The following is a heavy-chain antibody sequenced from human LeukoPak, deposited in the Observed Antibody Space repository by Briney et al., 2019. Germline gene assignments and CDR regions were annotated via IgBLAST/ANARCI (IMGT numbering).Heavy chain of an antibody. V-gene: IGHV3-30*03. CDR3: GREFSGDPDY. D-gene: IGHD1-26*01. Sequence: GRSLRLSSAASGFTFSIYAMHWARQAPGKGLEWVAVISDDGSKKYYADSVKGRFTISRDNSKNTLYLQMNSLGREDTAVYFCGREFSGDPDYWGQGTLVTVSS. CDR2: ISDDGSKK. CDR1: GFTFSIYA. J-gene: IGHJ4*02.